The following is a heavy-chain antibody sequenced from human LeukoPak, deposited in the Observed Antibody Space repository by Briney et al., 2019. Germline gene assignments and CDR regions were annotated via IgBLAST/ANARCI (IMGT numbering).Heavy chain of an antibody. D-gene: IGHD3-22*01. V-gene: IGHV1-46*01. CDR3: ARAPMPSSGYYYDSSGYFDY. CDR1: GYTFTSYY. J-gene: IGHJ4*02. Sequence: ASVEVSCKASGYTFTSYYMHWVRQAPGQGLEWMGIINPSGGSTSYAQKFQGRVTMTRDTSTSTVYMELSSLRSEDTAVYYCARAPMPSSGYYYDSSGYFDYWGQGTLVTVSS. CDR2: INPSGGST.